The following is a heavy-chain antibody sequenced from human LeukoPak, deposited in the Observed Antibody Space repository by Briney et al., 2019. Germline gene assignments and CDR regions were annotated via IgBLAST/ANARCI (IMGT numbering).Heavy chain of an antibody. Sequence: PGGSLRLSCAASGFTFRTSGMNWVRQAPGKGLEWVSYISSSGSPIYYADSVKGRFTISRDNAKNSLFLQMNSLRAEDTAVYHCAAGGDYYYHMDVWGKGTTVTVSS. D-gene: IGHD3-10*01. V-gene: IGHV3-48*04. CDR2: ISSSGSPI. CDR3: AAGGDYYYHMDV. J-gene: IGHJ6*03. CDR1: GFTFRTSG.